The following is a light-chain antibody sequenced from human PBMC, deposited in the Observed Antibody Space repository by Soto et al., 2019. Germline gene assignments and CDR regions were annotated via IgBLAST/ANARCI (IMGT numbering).Light chain of an antibody. CDR2: GAS. CDR3: QQYGDSPFT. CDR1: QSVISSY. J-gene: IGKJ1*01. V-gene: IGKV3-20*01. Sequence: ERVMTQSRGTLSLSPGERATLSCRASQSVISSYLAWYQQKPGQAPSLLIYGASSRATGIPDRFSGRGSGTDFTLTISRLEPEDFALYYCQQYGDSPFTFGQGTKVDIK.